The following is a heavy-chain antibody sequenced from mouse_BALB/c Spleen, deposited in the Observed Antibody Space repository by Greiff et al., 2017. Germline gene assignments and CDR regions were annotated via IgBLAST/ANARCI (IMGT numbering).Heavy chain of an antibody. CDR2: IDPYNGGT. J-gene: IGHJ4*01. Sequence: EVQLQQSGPELVKPGASVKVSCKASGYSFTDYYMYWVKQSPGKSLEWIGYIDPYNGGTSYNQKFKGKATLTVDKSSSTAFLHLNSLTSEDAAVYYCARAPPYYWYDGDAMDYWGQGTSVTVSS. CDR3: ARAPPYYWYDGDAMDY. CDR1: GYSFTDYY. D-gene: IGHD2-14*01. V-gene: IGHV1S135*01.